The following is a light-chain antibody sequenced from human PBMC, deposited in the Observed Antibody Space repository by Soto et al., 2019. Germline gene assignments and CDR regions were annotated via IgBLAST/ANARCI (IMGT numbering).Light chain of an antibody. CDR3: SSYVDSNNLL. V-gene: IGLV2-23*01. Sequence: QSVLTQPASVSGFLGQSITMSCTGSSSDVGTFNLVSWFQQHPGKAPKLLIFEGTKRPSGVSDRFSGSKSGNTASLTVSGLQAEDEADYYCSSYVDSNNLLFGTGTKVTVL. J-gene: IGLJ1*01. CDR1: SSDVGTFNL. CDR2: EGT.